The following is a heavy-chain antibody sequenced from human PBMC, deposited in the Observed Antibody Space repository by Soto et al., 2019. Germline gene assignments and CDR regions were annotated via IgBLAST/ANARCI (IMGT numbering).Heavy chain of an antibody. Sequence: PGGSLRLSCAASGFTFSTYSMIWVRQAPGKGLEWVSSISSSSSYIYYADSVKGRFTISRDNAKNSLYLQMNSLRAEDTAVYYCARASPLPYYYDSSAYYVRFDPWGQGTLVTVSS. CDR1: GFTFSTYS. CDR3: ARASPLPYYYDSSAYYVRFDP. J-gene: IGHJ5*02. D-gene: IGHD3-22*01. V-gene: IGHV3-21*01. CDR2: ISSSSSYI.